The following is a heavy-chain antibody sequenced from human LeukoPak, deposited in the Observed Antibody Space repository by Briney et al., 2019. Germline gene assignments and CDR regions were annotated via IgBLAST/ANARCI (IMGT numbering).Heavy chain of an antibody. Sequence: GASVKVSCKASGYTFTSYGISWVRQAPGQGLEWMGWISAYNGNTNYAQKLQGRVTMTTDTPTSTAYMELRSLRSDDTAVYYCARAVIYYDSSGYPTEYYFDYWGQGTLVTVSS. CDR1: GYTFTSYG. V-gene: IGHV1-18*01. CDR3: ARAVIYYDSSGYPTEYYFDY. D-gene: IGHD3-22*01. CDR2: ISAYNGNT. J-gene: IGHJ4*02.